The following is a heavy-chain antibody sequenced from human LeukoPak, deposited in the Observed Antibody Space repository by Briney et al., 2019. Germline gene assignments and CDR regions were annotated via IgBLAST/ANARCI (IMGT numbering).Heavy chain of an antibody. CDR3: ARANWGQYYFDY. V-gene: IGHV4-59*11. CDR1: GGSISSHY. CDR2: IYYSGST. J-gene: IGHJ4*02. D-gene: IGHD7-27*01. Sequence: SETLSLTCTVSGGSISSHYWSWIRQPPGKGLEWIGYIYYSGSTNYNPSLKSRVTISVDTSKNQFSLKLSSVTAADTAVYYCARANWGQYYFDYWGQGTLVTVSS.